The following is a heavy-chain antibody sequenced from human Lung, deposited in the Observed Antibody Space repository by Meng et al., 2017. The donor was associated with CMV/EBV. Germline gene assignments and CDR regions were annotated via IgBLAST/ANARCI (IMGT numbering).Heavy chain of an antibody. CDR2: IHHSGTT. CDR3: ARADSSYFDVSAYYPDAFDI. CDR1: GFSVNSNF. Sequence: GFSVNSNFMNWVRQPPGKGLEWIGVIHHSGTTNYNTSLKSRVIMSVDKSKNQFSLSLTSVTAADTAVYFCARADSSYFDVSAYYPDAFDIXGQGXVVTVSS. V-gene: IGHV4/OR15-8*03. J-gene: IGHJ3*02. D-gene: IGHD3-22*01.